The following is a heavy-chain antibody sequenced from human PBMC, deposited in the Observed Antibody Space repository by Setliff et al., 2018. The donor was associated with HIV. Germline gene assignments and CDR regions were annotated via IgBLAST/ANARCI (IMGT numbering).Heavy chain of an antibody. J-gene: IGHJ4*02. CDR2: IYFNGKT. D-gene: IGHD5-12*01. CDR1: GGSITNDNNY. Sequence: SETLSLTCSVSGGSITNDNNYWGWIRQSPGKGLEWIGSIYFNGKTYNNPSLKSRVIMSVDRSRSQLSLKVNSVTAADTAIYYCARRARNWLQPFDHWGQGFLVTVSS. CDR3: ARRARNWLQPFDH. V-gene: IGHV4-39*01.